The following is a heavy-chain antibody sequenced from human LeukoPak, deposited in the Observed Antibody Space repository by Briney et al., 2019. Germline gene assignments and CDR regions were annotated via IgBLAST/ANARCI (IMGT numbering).Heavy chain of an antibody. J-gene: IGHJ4*02. V-gene: IGHV3-30*03. D-gene: IGHD4-23*01. CDR1: GFTFSSYG. Sequence: GGSLRLSCAASGFTFSSYGMHWVRQAPGKGLEWVAVISYDGSNKYYADSVKGRFTISRDNAKNSLYLQMNSLRAEDTAVYYCARDEVYGGPDYWGQGTLVTVSS. CDR2: ISYDGSNK. CDR3: ARDEVYGGPDY.